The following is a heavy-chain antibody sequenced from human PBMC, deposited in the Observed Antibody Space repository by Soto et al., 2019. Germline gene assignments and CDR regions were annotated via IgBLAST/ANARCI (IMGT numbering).Heavy chain of an antibody. V-gene: IGHV4-4*02. CDR1: GDSISSNNW. J-gene: IGHJ3*02. D-gene: IGHD4-17*01. CDR3: ARAGDFPLTGAFDI. Sequence: SETLSLTCAVSGDSISSNNWWSWVRQPPGKGLEWIGEIYHSGSTNYNPSLKGRVTILVDKSKNQFSLKLNSVTAADTAVYYCARAGDFPLTGAFDIWGQGTTVTVSS. CDR2: IYHSGST.